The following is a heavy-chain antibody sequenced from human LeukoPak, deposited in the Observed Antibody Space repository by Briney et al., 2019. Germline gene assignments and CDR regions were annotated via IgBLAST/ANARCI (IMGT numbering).Heavy chain of an antibody. CDR1: GFTFSSYA. J-gene: IGHJ4*02. D-gene: IGHD6-13*01. V-gene: IGHV3-23*01. Sequence: PGGSLRLSCVASGFTFSSYAMSWVRQAPGKGLEWVSAISGSGGSTYCADSVKGRFTISRDISKNTLYLQMNSLRAEDTAVYHCAKQGSSWGVPDYFDYWGQGTLVTVSS. CDR2: ISGSGGST. CDR3: AKQGSSWGVPDYFDY.